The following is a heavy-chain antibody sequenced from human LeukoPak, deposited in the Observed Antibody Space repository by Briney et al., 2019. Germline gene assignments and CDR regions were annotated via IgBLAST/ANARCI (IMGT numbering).Heavy chain of an antibody. Sequence: SSETLSLTCTVSGGSISSYYWSWIRQPAGKGLEWIGRIYTSGSTNYNPSLKSRVTMSVDTSKNQFSLKLSSVTAADTAVYYCARVSYYDSSGIFDYWGQGTLVTVSS. CDR3: ARVSYYDSSGIFDY. D-gene: IGHD3-22*01. V-gene: IGHV4-4*07. CDR2: IYTSGST. CDR1: GGSISSYY. J-gene: IGHJ4*02.